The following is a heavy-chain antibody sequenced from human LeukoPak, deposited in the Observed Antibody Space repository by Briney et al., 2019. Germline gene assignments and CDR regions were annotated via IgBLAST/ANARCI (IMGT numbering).Heavy chain of an antibody. D-gene: IGHD2-15*01. CDR3: ATATAGGCGSPLFF. Sequence: GGSLRLSCTASGFTFSDYAINWVRQAPGKGLEWVSGLSGRGGSTYYADSVKGRFTISRDNSKNTLYLQMNTLRAEDTAVYYCATATAGGCGSPLFFWGQGTLVTVSS. CDR2: LSGRGGST. J-gene: IGHJ4*02. V-gene: IGHV3-23*01. CDR1: GFTFSDYA.